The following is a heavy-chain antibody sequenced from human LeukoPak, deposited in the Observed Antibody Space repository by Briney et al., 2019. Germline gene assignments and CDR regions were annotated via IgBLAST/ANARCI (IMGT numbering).Heavy chain of an antibody. D-gene: IGHD6-19*01. V-gene: IGHV1-2*02. CDR1: GHTFTCYY. J-gene: IGHJ4*02. Sequence: ASVKVSCKASGHTFTCYYMHWVRQAPGQGLEWLGWINPNSGVTNYAQKFQGRITMTRDTSITTVYMELSSLTSDDTAVYYCGSGQWLVGVFYWGQGTLVTVSS. CDR3: GSGQWLVGVFY. CDR2: INPNSGVT.